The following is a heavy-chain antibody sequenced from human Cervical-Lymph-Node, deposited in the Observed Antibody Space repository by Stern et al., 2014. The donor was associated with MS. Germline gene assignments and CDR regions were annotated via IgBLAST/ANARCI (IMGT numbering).Heavy chain of an antibody. J-gene: IGHJ4*02. D-gene: IGHD1-1*01. Sequence: EVQLVESGGGVIQPGGALGLSCTGSGVTGSRGYMTWGRQAPGEGREWVSLITNVGSTFYTDSVKGRFTISRDDSKNTVYLHMTSLRAEDTAMYYCARDTSSPERSDWWGQGTLVTVSS. V-gene: IGHV3-53*01. CDR2: ITNVGST. CDR1: GVTGSRGY. CDR3: ARDTSSPERSDW.